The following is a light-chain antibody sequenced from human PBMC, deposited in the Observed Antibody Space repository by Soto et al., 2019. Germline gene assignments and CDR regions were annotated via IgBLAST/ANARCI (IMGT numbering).Light chain of an antibody. J-gene: IGKJ5*01. CDR2: DAS. Sequence: LTQCACALSFAPCERATLSCRASQRFXSGYLAWYQQKPGQAPRLLXADASNRASGSPARLSGSGSGTDFTLPISSLEPEDFERYYCQLRSNGTMTLGQGTRLEIK. CDR3: QLRSNGTMT. V-gene: IGKV3D-20*02. CDR1: QRFXSGY.